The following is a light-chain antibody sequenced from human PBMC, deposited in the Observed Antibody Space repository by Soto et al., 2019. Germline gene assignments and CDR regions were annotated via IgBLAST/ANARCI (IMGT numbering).Light chain of an antibody. CDR2: DAS. Sequence: EIVLTQSPATLSLSPGERATLSCRASQSVSSYLAWYQQRPGQAPRLLIYDASTRATGIPARFSGSGSGTEFTLTISSLQSEDFAVYYCQQHNNWPPITFGQGTRLEI. CDR1: QSVSSY. V-gene: IGKV3-15*01. CDR3: QQHNNWPPIT. J-gene: IGKJ5*01.